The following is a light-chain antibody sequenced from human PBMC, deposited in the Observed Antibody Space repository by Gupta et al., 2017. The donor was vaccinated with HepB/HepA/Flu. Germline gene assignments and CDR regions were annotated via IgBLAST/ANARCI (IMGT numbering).Light chain of an antibody. V-gene: IGKV3-15*01. Sequence: LSXXPGERAALSCRASQSVSSKIAWYQQKPGQAPRLLIYGASTRAAGIPASFSGSGSGSEFTLTISNLKSEDIAVYYCQQYDNWPPDTFGQGTKVEI. CDR2: GAS. CDR1: QSVSSK. CDR3: QQYDNWPPDT. J-gene: IGKJ1*01.